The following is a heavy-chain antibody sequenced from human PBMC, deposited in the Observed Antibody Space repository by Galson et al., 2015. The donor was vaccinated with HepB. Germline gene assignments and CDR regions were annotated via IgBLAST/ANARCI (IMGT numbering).Heavy chain of an antibody. J-gene: IGHJ4*02. CDR2: INHSGST. D-gene: IGHD3-3*01. V-gene: IGHV4-34*01. CDR1: GGSFSGYY. CDR3: ARGGVLRFLEWLYSEETRAFDY. Sequence: TLSLTCAVYGGSFSGYYWSWIRQPPGTGLEWIGEINHSGSTNYNPSLKSRVTISVDTSKNQFSLKLSSVTAADTAVYYCARGGVLRFLEWLYSEETRAFDYWGQGTLVTVSS.